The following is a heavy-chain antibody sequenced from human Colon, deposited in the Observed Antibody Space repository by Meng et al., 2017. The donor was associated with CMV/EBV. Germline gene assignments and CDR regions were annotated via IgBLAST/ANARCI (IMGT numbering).Heavy chain of an antibody. V-gene: IGHV3-74*01. D-gene: IGHD3-10*01. Sequence: GASLKISCSASGFTFTSYWMHWVRQAPGRGLVWVSRIATDGGSTVHADSVRGRFTISRASAKSTVFLQMNSLRAEDTAVYYCARGGFASGLDVWGQGTTVTVSS. CDR2: IATDGGST. J-gene: IGHJ6*02. CDR1: GFTFTSYW. CDR3: ARGGFASGLDV.